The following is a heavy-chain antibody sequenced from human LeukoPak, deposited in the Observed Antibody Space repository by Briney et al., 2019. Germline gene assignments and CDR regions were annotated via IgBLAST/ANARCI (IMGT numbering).Heavy chain of an antibody. CDR3: AKYRDFWSGNYGGMDV. Sequence: GRSLRLSCAASGFTFSTYAMHWVRQAPGKGLEWVAVISYDGSNKYYVDSVKGRFTIPRDNSKNTLYLRMSSLRAEDTAVYYCAKYRDFWSGNYGGMDVWGQGTTVTVSS. D-gene: IGHD3-3*01. J-gene: IGHJ6*02. CDR1: GFTFSTYA. CDR2: ISYDGSNK. V-gene: IGHV3-30*18.